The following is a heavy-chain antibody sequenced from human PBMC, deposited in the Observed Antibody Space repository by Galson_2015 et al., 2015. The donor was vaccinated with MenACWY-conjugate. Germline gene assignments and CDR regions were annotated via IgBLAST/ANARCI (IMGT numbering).Heavy chain of an antibody. Sequence: SLRLSCAASGFRFSSYTFYWVRQSPGKSLEWVAVVSYDASSRYYRDSVQGRFTISRDNSKNTVSLEMSSLGPEDSAVYYCVRAEGWLRSAFDLWGQGTMVTVSS. J-gene: IGHJ3*01. V-gene: IGHV3-30*10. D-gene: IGHD5-12*01. CDR1: GFRFSSYT. CDR2: VSYDASSR. CDR3: VRAEGWLRSAFDL.